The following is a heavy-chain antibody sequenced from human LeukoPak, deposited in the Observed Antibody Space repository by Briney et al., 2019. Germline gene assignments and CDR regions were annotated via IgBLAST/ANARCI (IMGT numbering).Heavy chain of an antibody. V-gene: IGHV4-59*01. CDR1: GGSISSYH. D-gene: IGHD1-26*01. J-gene: IGHJ4*02. Sequence: SETLSLTCTVSGGSISSYHYSWIRQPPGKGLEWIGYIYYSGSTNYNPSLKSRVTISVDTSKNQFSLKLSSVTAADTAVYYCARGGSGTYYHYWGQGTLVTVSS. CDR3: ARGGSGTYYHY. CDR2: IYYSGST.